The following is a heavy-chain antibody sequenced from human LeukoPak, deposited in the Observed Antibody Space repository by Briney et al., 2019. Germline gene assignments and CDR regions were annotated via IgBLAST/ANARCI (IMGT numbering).Heavy chain of an antibody. CDR2: IYYSGST. Sequence: ASETLSLTCTVSGGSISSYYWSWIRQPPGKGLEWIGYIYYSGSTNYNPSLKSRVTISVDTSKNQFSLKLSSVTAADTAVYYCARLVDAAGFRPIDYWGQGTLVTVSS. J-gene: IGHJ4*02. CDR1: GGSISSYY. V-gene: IGHV4-59*08. D-gene: IGHD2/OR15-2a*01. CDR3: ARLVDAAGFRPIDY.